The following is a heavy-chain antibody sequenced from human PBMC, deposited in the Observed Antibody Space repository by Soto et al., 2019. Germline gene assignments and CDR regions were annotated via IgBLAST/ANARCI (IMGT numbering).Heavy chain of an antibody. Sequence: QVQLVQSGAEVKKPGSSVKVSCKVSGGTFSNYAIDWVRLAPGHGLEWMGGIVPNFGTTYYTQKFQGRATIIADDSTPTSYLEMSSLRSEDTAIYYCARVEAVAGLYNYHGLDVWGQGTAVTVSS. J-gene: IGHJ6*02. D-gene: IGHD6-19*01. CDR2: IVPNFGTT. CDR3: ARVEAVAGLYNYHGLDV. CDR1: GGTFSNYA. V-gene: IGHV1-69*12.